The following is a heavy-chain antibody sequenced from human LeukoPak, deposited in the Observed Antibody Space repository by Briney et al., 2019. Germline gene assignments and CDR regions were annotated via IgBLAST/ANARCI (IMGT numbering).Heavy chain of an antibody. Sequence: GGSLSLSCAASGFTFSSYEMNWVRQAPGKGLEWVSKISSSGSAIYYADSVKGRFTISRDNAKSTLYLRMNSLRAEDTAVYYCARGGSLGYWGQGTLVTVSP. J-gene: IGHJ4*02. CDR3: ARGGSLGY. D-gene: IGHD6-19*01. CDR1: GFTFSSYE. CDR2: ISSSGSAI. V-gene: IGHV3-48*03.